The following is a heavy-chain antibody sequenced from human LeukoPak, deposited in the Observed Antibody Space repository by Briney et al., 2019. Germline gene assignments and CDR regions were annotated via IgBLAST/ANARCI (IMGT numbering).Heavy chain of an antibody. CDR1: GGSISSSSYY. D-gene: IGHD6-13*01. J-gene: IGHJ4*02. CDR3: ARAIAAAGDFDY. CDR2: IYYSGST. V-gene: IGHV4-39*07. Sequence: SETLSLTCTVSGGSISSSSYYWGWIRQPPGKGLEWIGSIYYSGSTYYNPSLKSRVTISVDTSKNQFSLKGSSVTAADTAVYYCARAIAAAGDFDYWGQGTLVTVSS.